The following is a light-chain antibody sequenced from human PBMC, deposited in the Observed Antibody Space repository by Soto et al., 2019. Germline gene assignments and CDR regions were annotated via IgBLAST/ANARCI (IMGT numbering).Light chain of an antibody. J-gene: IGKJ4*01. CDR2: GAS. CDR1: QSLTSY. Sequence: EIVMTQSPATLSVSPGEGATLSCRASQSLTSYLAWYQQKPGQAPRLLMYGASTSATGFPTRFRRSGSGTEFTLTISSLKSEDSAIYYCQQYYSWPLPCGGGTKVDIK. CDR3: QQYYSWPLP. V-gene: IGKV3-15*01.